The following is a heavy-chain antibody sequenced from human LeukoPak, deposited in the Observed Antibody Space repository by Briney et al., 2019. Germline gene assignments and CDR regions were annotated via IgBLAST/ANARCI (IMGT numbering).Heavy chain of an antibody. CDR2: IYTSGST. Sequence: PSETLSLTCTVSGGSISGYYWSWIRQPAGKGLEWIGRIYTSGSTNYNPSLKSRDTMSGGASKTQYSLKLSAVTAAGTAVYDGARVSYYGWGSYGRFWFDPRGQGTLVTVSS. CDR1: GGSISGYY. D-gene: IGHD3-10*01. J-gene: IGHJ5*02. V-gene: IGHV4-4*07. CDR3: ARVSYYGWGSYGRFWFDP.